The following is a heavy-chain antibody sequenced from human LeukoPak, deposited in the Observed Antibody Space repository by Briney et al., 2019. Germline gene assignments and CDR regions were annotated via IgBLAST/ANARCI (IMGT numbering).Heavy chain of an antibody. V-gene: IGHV4-38-2*01. CDR1: GYSISSGYY. CDR3: ARNGCSGGTCYSQYMDV. J-gene: IGHJ6*03. CDR2: IYHSGST. Sequence: SETLSLTCAVYGYSISSGYYWGWIRQPPGQGLEWIGSIYHSGSTYYNPSLKSRVTISVDTSKNQFSLKLSSVTAADTAVYYCARNGCSGGTCYSQYMDVWGKGTTVTVSS. D-gene: IGHD2-15*01.